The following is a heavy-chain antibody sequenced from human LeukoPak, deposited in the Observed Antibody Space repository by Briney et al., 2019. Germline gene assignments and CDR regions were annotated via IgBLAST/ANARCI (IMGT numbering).Heavy chain of an antibody. Sequence: RGSRRLSCAAAGFTLSSYSMNWVRHAPGKGLEWISYISSLSGTIEYADSGKGRFTISRDNSKNTLYLQMNSLRAEDTAVYYCAKSTAAGAVLDYWGQGTLVTVSS. V-gene: IGHV3-48*01. J-gene: IGHJ4*02. D-gene: IGHD6-25*01. CDR2: ISSLSGTI. CDR3: AKSTAAGAVLDY. CDR1: GFTLSSYS.